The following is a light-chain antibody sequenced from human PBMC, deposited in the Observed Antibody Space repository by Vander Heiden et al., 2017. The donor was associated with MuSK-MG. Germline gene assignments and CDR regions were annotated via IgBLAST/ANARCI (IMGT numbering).Light chain of an antibody. CDR2: AAS. J-gene: IGKJ4*01. Sequence: DIQMTQSPSSVSASVGDRVTITCRASQGISKWLAWYQQKPGKAPKLLIYAASSLQSGVPSRFSGSGSGTDFTLTINSLQPEDFATYYCQQANSFPLVTFGGGTKVEMK. CDR1: QGISKW. V-gene: IGKV1-12*01. CDR3: QQANSFPLVT.